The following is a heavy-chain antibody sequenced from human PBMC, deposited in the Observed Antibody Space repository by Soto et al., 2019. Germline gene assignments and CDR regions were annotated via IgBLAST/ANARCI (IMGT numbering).Heavy chain of an antibody. V-gene: IGHV1-18*01. Sequence: QDRLVQSGVEVKKPGASVRVSCKASGYSFTNYGITWVRQAPVQGFEWMGWISAYNGNTNYAQKFQGRVTLTTDASTSKAYLEWRSLRSDDTAFYYCARDRGVAPPVAGNTHYYYYMDVWGKGTTVTVSS. CDR1: GYSFTNYG. CDR3: ARDRGVAPPVAGNTHYYYYMDV. J-gene: IGHJ6*03. CDR2: ISAYNGNT. D-gene: IGHD6-19*01.